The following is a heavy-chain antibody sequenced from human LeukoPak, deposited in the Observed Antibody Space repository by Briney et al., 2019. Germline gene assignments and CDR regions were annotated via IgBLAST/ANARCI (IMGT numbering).Heavy chain of an antibody. Sequence: GGSLRLSCAASGFTVSSNYMSWVRQAPGKGLEWVSVLYTTGTTYYADSVKGRFTISRDNAKNTLYLQMNSLRAEDTAVYYCARGTYGSGSYYWGQGTLVTVSS. V-gene: IGHV3-66*01. CDR1: GFTVSSNY. D-gene: IGHD3-10*01. J-gene: IGHJ4*02. CDR2: LYTTGTT. CDR3: ARGTYGSGSYY.